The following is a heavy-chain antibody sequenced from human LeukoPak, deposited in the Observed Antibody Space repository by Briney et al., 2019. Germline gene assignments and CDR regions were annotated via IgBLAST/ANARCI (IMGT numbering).Heavy chain of an antibody. CDR2: ISSSSSYI. V-gene: IGHV3-21*04. CDR3: AKALAVAGPKTPYYFDY. Sequence: NPGGSLRLSCAASGFTFSSYSMNWVRQAPGKGLEWVSSISSSSSYIYYADSVKGRFTISRDNSKNTLYLQMNSLRAEDTAVYYCAKALAVAGPKTPYYFDYWGQGTLVTVSS. J-gene: IGHJ4*02. D-gene: IGHD6-19*01. CDR1: GFTFSSYS.